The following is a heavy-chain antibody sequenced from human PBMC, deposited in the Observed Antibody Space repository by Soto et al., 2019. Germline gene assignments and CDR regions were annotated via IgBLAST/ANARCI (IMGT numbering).Heavy chain of an antibody. CDR2: FYYSGST. J-gene: IGHJ1*01. CDR3: ARSRTTVTPSGFQH. CDR1: GGSISSYY. V-gene: IGHV4-59*01. Sequence: QVQLQESGPGLVKPSETLSPTCTVSGGSISSYYWSWIRQPPGKGLEWTGYFYYSGSTNYNPSLKSRVTISVDTSKNQSSLKLSSGTAADTAVYYCARSRTTVTPSGFQHWGQGTLVTVSS. D-gene: IGHD4-17*01.